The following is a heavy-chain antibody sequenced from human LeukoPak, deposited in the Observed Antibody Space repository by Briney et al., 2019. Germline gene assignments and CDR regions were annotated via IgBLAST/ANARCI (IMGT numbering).Heavy chain of an antibody. Sequence: ASVQVSCKASGYTFTGYYMHWVRQAPGQGLEWMGWINPNSGGTNYAQKFQGRVTMTRDTSISTAYMELSRLRSDDTAVYYCAREADIVVVVAGGMIDYWGQGTLVTVSS. CDR2: INPNSGGT. CDR3: AREADIVVVVAGGMIDY. D-gene: IGHD2-15*01. V-gene: IGHV1-2*02. J-gene: IGHJ4*02. CDR1: GYTFTGYY.